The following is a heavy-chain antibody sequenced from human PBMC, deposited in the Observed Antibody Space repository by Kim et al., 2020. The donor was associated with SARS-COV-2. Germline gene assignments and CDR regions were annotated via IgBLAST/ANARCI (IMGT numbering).Heavy chain of an antibody. CDR1: GYSFTSYW. Sequence: GASLQISCKGSGYSFTSYWIGWVRQMPGKGLEWMGIIYPGDSDTRYSPSFQGQVTISADKSISTAYLQWSSLKASDTAMYYCASGHYYGSGSYPDYYYYYGMDVWGQGTTVTVSS. CDR3: ASGHYYGSGSYPDYYYYYGMDV. V-gene: IGHV5-51*01. D-gene: IGHD3-10*01. CDR2: IYPGDSDT. J-gene: IGHJ6*02.